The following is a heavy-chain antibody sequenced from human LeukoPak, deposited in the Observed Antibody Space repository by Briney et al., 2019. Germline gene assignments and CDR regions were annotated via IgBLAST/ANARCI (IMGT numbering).Heavy chain of an antibody. J-gene: IGHJ4*02. V-gene: IGHV3-53*04. D-gene: IGHD1-26*01. Sequence: GGSLRLSCAASGFTVSSNYMSWVRRAPAKGLEWVSVIYSGGSTYYADSVKGRFTISRHNSKNTLYLQMNSLRAEDTAVYYCARGQWELLFDYWGQGTLVTVSS. CDR3: ARGQWELLFDY. CDR1: GFTVSSNY. CDR2: IYSGGST.